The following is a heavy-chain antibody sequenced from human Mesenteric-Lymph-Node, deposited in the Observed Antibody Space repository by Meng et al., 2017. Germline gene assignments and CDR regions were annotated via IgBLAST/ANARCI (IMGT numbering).Heavy chain of an antibody. CDR3: ASSYFLATLRYFDWLLWVCPLSDYYYYGMDV. D-gene: IGHD3-9*01. CDR1: GGTFSSYA. Sequence: SVKVSCKASGGTFSSYAISWVRQAPGQGREWMGGIIPTFGTANYAQKFQGRVTITTDESTTTAYVELRSLRSEATAVYYCASSYFLATLRYFDWLLWVCPLSDYYYYGMDVWGQGTTVTVSS. CDR2: IIPTFGTA. V-gene: IGHV1-69*05. J-gene: IGHJ6*02.